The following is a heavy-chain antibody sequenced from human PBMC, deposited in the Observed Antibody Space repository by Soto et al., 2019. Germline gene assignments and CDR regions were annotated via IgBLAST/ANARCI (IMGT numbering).Heavy chain of an antibody. CDR1: GGSISSSSNY. CDR2: IYYSGST. Sequence: PSETLSLTCTVSGGSISSSSNYWGWIRQPPGKGLEWITSIYYSGSTYYNPSLKSRVTISVDTPNNQFSLKLSSVTAQDTAVYYCARSGYSYGYYYFDYWGQGTLVTVSS. V-gene: IGHV4-39*01. J-gene: IGHJ4*02. CDR3: ARSGYSYGYYYFDY. D-gene: IGHD5-18*01.